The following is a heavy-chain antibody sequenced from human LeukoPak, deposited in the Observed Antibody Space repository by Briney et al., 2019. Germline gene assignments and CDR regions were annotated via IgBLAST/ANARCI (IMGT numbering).Heavy chain of an antibody. J-gene: IGHJ4*02. CDR3: ARDYYYDGSGYYGSFDY. Sequence: GGSLRLSCAASGFTFDDYGMSWVRQAPGKGLEWVSGTNWNGGSTGYADSVKGRFTISRDNAKNSLYLQMNSLRAEDTALYYCARDYYYDGSGYYGSFDYWGQGTLVTVSS. D-gene: IGHD3-22*01. CDR2: TNWNGGST. CDR1: GFTFDDYG. V-gene: IGHV3-20*04.